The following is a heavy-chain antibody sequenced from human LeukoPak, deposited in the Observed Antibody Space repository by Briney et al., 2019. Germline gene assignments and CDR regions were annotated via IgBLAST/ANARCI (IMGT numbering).Heavy chain of an antibody. CDR2: INPNSGGT. V-gene: IGHV1-2*02. D-gene: IGHD3-10*01. CDR3: ARQGKRWFGNNWFDP. J-gene: IGHJ5*02. Sequence: ASVTVSFTASGYTFTGYYMHWVRQAPGQGLEWMGWINPNSGGTNYAQKFQGRVTMTRDTSISTAYMELSRLRSDDTAVYYCARQGKRWFGNNWFDPWGQGTLVTVSS. CDR1: GYTFTGYY.